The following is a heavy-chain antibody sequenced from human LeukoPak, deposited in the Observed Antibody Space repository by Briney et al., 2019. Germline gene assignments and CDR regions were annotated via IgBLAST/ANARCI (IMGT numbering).Heavy chain of an antibody. Sequence: SETLSLTCTVSGGPISSYYWSWIRQPPGKGLEWIGYIYYSGSTNYNPSLKSRVTISVDTSKNQFSLKLSSVTAADTAVYYCARVASSGWLDYWGQGTLVTVSS. V-gene: IGHV4-59*01. CDR1: GGPISSYY. J-gene: IGHJ4*02. CDR3: ARVASSGWLDY. D-gene: IGHD6-19*01. CDR2: IYYSGST.